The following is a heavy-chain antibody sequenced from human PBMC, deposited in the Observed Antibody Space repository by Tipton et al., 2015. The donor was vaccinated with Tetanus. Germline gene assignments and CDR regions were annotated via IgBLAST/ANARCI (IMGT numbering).Heavy chain of an antibody. CDR1: GSTVSSNY. CDR3: ARVGSPPGYSSSWYKIAGDWYFDL. D-gene: IGHD6-13*01. V-gene: IGHV3-53*01. J-gene: IGHJ2*01. CDR2: IYSGGST. Sequence: SLRLSCAASGSTVSSNYMSWVRQAPGKGLEWVSVIYSGGSTYYADSVKGRFTISRDNSKNTLYLQMNSLRAEDTAVYYCARVGSPPGYSSSWYKIAGDWYFDLWGRGTLVTVSS.